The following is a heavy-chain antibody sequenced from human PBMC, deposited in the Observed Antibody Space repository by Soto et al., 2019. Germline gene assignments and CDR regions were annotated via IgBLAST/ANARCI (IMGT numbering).Heavy chain of an antibody. J-gene: IGHJ4*02. CDR2: IHHSGNT. D-gene: IGHD6-19*01. V-gene: IGHV4-4*02. Sequence: QMQLQESGPGRVKPSETLSLTCAVSSASISSEQRWSWVRQPPGKGLEWIGEIHHSGNTNSNPSLKSXXTXSGXKSKNQFSLNLNSLTAADTAVYYCARSFGWYAIDQWSQGTLVTVSS. CDR3: ARSFGWYAIDQ. CDR1: SASISSEQR.